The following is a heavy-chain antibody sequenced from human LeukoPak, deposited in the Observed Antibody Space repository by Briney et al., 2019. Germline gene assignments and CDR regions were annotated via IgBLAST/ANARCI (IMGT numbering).Heavy chain of an antibody. V-gene: IGHV3-64*01. CDR2: TSSNGGST. CDR3: ARGRGYRPPNAFGI. Sequence: GGSLRLSCAASGFTFSSYAMHWVRQAPGKGLEYVSATSSNGGSTYYANSVKGRFTISRDNSKNTLYLQMGSLRAEDMAVYYCARGRGYRPPNAFGIWGQGTMVTVSS. J-gene: IGHJ3*02. D-gene: IGHD5-12*01. CDR1: GFTFSSYA.